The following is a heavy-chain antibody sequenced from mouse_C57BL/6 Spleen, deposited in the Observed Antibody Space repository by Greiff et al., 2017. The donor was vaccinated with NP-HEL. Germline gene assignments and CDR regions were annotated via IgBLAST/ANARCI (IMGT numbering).Heavy chain of an antibody. CDR3: ARWGIYDGYYGWFAY. V-gene: IGHV1-69*01. CDR2: IDPSDSYT. CDR1: GYTFTSYW. D-gene: IGHD2-3*01. Sequence: VKLQQPGAELVMPGASVKLSCKASGYTFTSYWMHWVKQRPGQGLEWIGEIDPSDSYTNYNQKFKGKSTLTVDKSSSTAYMQLSSLTSEDSAVYYCARWGIYDGYYGWFAYWGQGTLVTVSA. J-gene: IGHJ3*01.